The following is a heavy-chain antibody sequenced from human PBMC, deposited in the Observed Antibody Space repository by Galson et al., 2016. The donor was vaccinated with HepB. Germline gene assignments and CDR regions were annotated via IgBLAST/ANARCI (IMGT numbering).Heavy chain of an antibody. J-gene: IGHJ5*02. V-gene: IGHV4-4*01. Sequence: ETLSLTCAVSGASINDSNWWTWVRQVPGRGLEWIGEIYHTGTTNNNPFLNSRFTLSIDKSTNQFSLNLTSVTAADTAVYCCARASIVPGARMVFDPWGQGILVTVSS. D-gene: IGHD2-2*01. CDR1: GASINDSNW. CDR2: IYHTGTT. CDR3: ARASIVPGARMVFDP.